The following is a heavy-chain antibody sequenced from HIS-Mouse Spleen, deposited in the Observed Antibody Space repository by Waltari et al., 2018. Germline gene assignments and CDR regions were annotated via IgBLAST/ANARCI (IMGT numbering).Heavy chain of an antibody. CDR2: IYSGGST. J-gene: IGHJ4*02. D-gene: IGHD7-27*01. V-gene: IGHV3-66*01. CDR3: ARVLRAGDSYFDY. Sequence: EVQLVESGGGLVQPGGSLRLSCAASGFTVSSNYMSWVRRAPGKGLEWVSVIYSGGSTYYADSMKGRFTISRDNSKNTLYLQMNSLRAEDTAVYYCARVLRAGDSYFDYWGQGTLVTVSS. CDR1: GFTVSSNY.